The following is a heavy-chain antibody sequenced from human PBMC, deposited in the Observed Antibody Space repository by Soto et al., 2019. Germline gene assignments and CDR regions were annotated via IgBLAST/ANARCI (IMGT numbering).Heavy chain of an antibody. D-gene: IGHD1-1*01. J-gene: IGHJ5*02. CDR3: AKNLGTTGGNFFHP. CDR2: ILSIGTT. V-gene: IGHV3-23*01. CDR1: GFTFSNYN. Sequence: EVQLLESGGGLVQPGGSLRLSCAASGFTFSNYNMNWVRQAPGEGLEWVSTILSIGTTYYADSVKGRFTISRDNSKNTLYLLMDSLRAEDTAVYFCAKNLGTTGGNFFHPWGQGALVTVSS.